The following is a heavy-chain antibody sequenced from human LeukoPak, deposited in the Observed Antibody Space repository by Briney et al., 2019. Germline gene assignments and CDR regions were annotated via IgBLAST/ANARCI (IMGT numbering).Heavy chain of an antibody. Sequence: ASVKVSCKASGGTFSSYAFSWVRQAPGQGLEWMGGIIPIFGTVNYAQKFQGRVTITADKSTSTAYMELRSLRSDDTAVYYCARDISSWRYYYYYYMDVWGKGTTVTISS. CDR2: IIPIFGTV. CDR3: ARDISSWRYYYYYYMDV. J-gene: IGHJ6*03. CDR1: GGTFSSYA. V-gene: IGHV1-69*06. D-gene: IGHD6-13*01.